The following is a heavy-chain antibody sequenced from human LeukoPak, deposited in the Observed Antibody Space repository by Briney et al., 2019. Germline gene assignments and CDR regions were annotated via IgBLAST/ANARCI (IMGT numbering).Heavy chain of an antibody. J-gene: IGHJ3*02. D-gene: IGHD1-26*01. CDR3: ARAGEGLLAYSFDI. CDR2: ISSSSDYI. CDR1: GFTFSSYS. V-gene: IGHV3-21*01. Sequence: GGSLRLSCAASGFTFSSYSMNWVRQAPGRGLEWVSFISSSSDYIYYADSVKGRITISRDNARNSLYLQMNSLRAEDTAVYYCARAGEGLLAYSFDIWGQGTMVTVSS.